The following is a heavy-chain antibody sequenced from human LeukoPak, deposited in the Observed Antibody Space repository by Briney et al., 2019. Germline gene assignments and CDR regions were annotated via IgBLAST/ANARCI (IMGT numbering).Heavy chain of an antibody. Sequence: SVKVSCKASGGTFSSYAISWVRQAPGQGLEWMGGIIPIFGTANYAQKFQGRVTMTRDTSTSTVYMELSSLRSEDTAVYYCARPAVAGTIWFDPWGQGTLVTVSS. CDR3: ARPAVAGTIWFDP. D-gene: IGHD6-19*01. V-gene: IGHV1-69*05. J-gene: IGHJ5*02. CDR2: IIPIFGTA. CDR1: GGTFSSYA.